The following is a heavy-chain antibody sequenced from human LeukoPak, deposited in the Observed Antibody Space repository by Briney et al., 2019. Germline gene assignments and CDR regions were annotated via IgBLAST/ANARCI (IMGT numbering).Heavy chain of an antibody. CDR3: AKGGKWDVTPFDY. V-gene: IGHV3-23*01. D-gene: IGHD1-26*01. Sequence: GGSLRLSCAASGFTFTSYSMNWVRQDPGKGLEWVSTISGGGGSTYYADSVKGRFTISRDNSKNTLYLQVNSLRAEDTAVYYCAKGGKWDVTPFDYWGQGTQVTVSS. CDR2: ISGGGGST. CDR1: GFTFTSYS. J-gene: IGHJ4*02.